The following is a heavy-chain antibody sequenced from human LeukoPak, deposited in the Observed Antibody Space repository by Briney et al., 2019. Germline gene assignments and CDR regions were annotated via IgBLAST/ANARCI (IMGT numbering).Heavy chain of an antibody. CDR2: THHSCSF. CDR1: GDSVSYDSR. CDR3: ARHHYFALAY. J-gene: IGHJ4*02. Sequence: PSGTLTLTCAASGDSVSYDSRWRCLRQPPGKGLEWIGETHHSCSFNYNPSLKSRVTVSVDKSKNQVSLSLTSVTAADTAVYYCARHHYFALAYWGQGTLVTVSS. V-gene: IGHV4-4*02. D-gene: IGHD2-21*01.